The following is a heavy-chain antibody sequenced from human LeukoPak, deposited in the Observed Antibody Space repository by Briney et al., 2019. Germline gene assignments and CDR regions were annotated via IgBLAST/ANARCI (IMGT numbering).Heavy chain of an antibody. Sequence: GGSLRLSCAASGFTFSSYGMHWVRQAPGKGLEWVAFIRYDGSNKYYADSVKGRFTISRDNSKNTLYLQMNSLRAEDTAVYYCSKSMVRGVIINSYYFDYWGQGTLVTVSS. V-gene: IGHV3-30*02. CDR1: GFTFSSYG. J-gene: IGHJ4*02. CDR3: SKSMVRGVIINSYYFDY. D-gene: IGHD3-10*01. CDR2: IRYDGSNK.